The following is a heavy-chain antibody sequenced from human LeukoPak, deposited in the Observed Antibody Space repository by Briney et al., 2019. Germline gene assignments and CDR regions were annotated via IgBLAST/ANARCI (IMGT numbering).Heavy chain of an antibody. CDR3: ARLYVYYYYMDV. Sequence: PSETLSLTCTVSGGSISSSSYYWGWIRQPPGKGLEWIGSIYYSGSTYYNPSLKGRVTISVDTSKNQFSLKLSSVTAADTAVYYCARLYVYYYYMDVWGKGTTVTVSS. V-gene: IGHV4-39*01. CDR1: GGSISSSSYY. D-gene: IGHD3-16*01. J-gene: IGHJ6*03. CDR2: IYYSGST.